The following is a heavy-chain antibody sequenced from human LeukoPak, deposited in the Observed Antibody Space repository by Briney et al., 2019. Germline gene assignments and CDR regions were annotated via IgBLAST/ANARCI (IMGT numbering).Heavy chain of an antibody. D-gene: IGHD6-19*01. V-gene: IGHV4-59*08. J-gene: IGHJ4*02. CDR3: ARAVSGRFDY. Sequence: PSETLSLTCTVSGGSMSPYHWGWIRQPPGKGLEWTGYIYYSGSTNYNPSLKSRVTISVGTSKNQFSLKLSSVTAADTAIYYCARAVSGRFDYWGQGTLVTVSS. CDR2: IYYSGST. CDR1: GGSMSPYH.